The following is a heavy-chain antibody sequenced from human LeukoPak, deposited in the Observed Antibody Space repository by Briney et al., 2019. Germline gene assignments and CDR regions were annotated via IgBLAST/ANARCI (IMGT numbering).Heavy chain of an antibody. V-gene: IGHV3-74*01. CDR1: GFTFSSYW. CDR2: INSDGSST. Sequence: GGSLRLSCAASGFTFSSYWMHWVRQAPGKGLVWVSRINSDGSSTSYADSVRGRFSISRDNAKNTLYLQMNSLRAEDTAVYYCATGIVAYYYYYMDVWGKGTTVTISS. CDR3: ATGIVAYYYYYMDV. D-gene: IGHD5-12*01. J-gene: IGHJ6*03.